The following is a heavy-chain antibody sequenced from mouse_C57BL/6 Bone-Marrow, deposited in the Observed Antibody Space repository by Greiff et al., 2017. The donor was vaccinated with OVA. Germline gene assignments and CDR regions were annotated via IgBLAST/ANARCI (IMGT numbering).Heavy chain of an antibody. CDR1: GYTFTEYT. CDR3: ARHEVPFAYYSNYGYAMDD. J-gene: IGHJ4*01. D-gene: IGHD2-5*01. V-gene: IGHV1-62-2*01. CDR2: FYPGSGSI. Sequence: QVQLQQSGAELVKPGASVKLSCKASGYTFTEYTIHWVKQRSGQGLEWIGWFYPGSGSIKYNEKFKDKATLTADKSSSTVYMELSRLTSEDSAVYIYARHEVPFAYYSNYGYAMDDWGQGTPVTVSS.